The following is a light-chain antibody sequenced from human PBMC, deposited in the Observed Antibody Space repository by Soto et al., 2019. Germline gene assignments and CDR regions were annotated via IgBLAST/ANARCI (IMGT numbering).Light chain of an antibody. Sequence: EIVLTQSPGTLSLSPGERATLSCRASQSVSSSYLAWYQQKPGQAPRLLIYGASSRATGIPDRFSGSGSGTDFTLTISRLEPEDAAVYYCHQYGSSPATFGGGTKVEIK. CDR2: GAS. V-gene: IGKV3-20*01. CDR3: HQYGSSPAT. J-gene: IGKJ4*01. CDR1: QSVSSSY.